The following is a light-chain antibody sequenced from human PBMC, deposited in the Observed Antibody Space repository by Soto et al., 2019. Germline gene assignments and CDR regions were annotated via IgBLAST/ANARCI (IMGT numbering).Light chain of an antibody. CDR2: QAS. CDR1: QSIRSW. CDR3: EDYSSSSGRT. V-gene: IGKV1-5*03. Sequence: DIQMTQSPSTLSASVGDRVTITCRASQSIRSWLAWYQQKPGKAPKLLIYQASNVKSGVPSRFSGSGSATEFTLTISSLQPDDFATYYCEDYSSSSGRTFGGGTKVEIK. J-gene: IGKJ4*01.